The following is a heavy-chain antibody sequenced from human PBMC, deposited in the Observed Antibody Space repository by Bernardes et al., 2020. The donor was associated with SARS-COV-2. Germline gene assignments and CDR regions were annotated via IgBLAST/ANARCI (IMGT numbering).Heavy chain of an antibody. Sequence: GESLKISCKTSQYSFISHWIAWVRQIPGKGLEWMVIIYPGDSDTTYSPSFRGQVTISADKYISTAYLQLNSLKASDTAIYYCARLLGSNTSPLDYWGQGTLVTVSS. J-gene: IGHJ4*02. V-gene: IGHV5-51*01. D-gene: IGHD2-2*01. CDR1: QYSFISHW. CDR2: IYPGDSDT. CDR3: ARLLGSNTSPLDY.